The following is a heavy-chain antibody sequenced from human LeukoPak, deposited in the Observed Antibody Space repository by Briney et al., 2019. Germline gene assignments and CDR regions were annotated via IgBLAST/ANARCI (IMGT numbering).Heavy chain of an antibody. D-gene: IGHD6-19*01. CDR3: GLSKLGIAVAGPIDY. CDR2: IHHSGST. CDR1: GYSISSGYY. V-gene: IGHV4-38-2*01. Sequence: SETLSLTCAVSGYSISSGYYWGWIRQPPGKGLEWIESIHHSGSTYYNPSLKSRLTVSVDTSKNQFSLKLSSVTAADTAIYYCGLSKLGIAVAGPIDYWGQGTLVTVSS. J-gene: IGHJ4*01.